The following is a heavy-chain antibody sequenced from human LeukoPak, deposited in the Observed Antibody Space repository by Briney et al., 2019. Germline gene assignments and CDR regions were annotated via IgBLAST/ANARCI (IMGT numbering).Heavy chain of an antibody. J-gene: IGHJ4*02. CDR2: MNPKSGNT. D-gene: IGHD5-18*01. Sequence: ASVKVSCKASGYSFSSHDINWVRQATGQGLEWMGWMNPKSGNTDHAQKFQGRVTMTRDTSTSTVYMELSSLRSEDTAVYYCARDVGTAMASSFDYWGQGTLVTVSS. CDR3: ARDVGTAMASSFDY. V-gene: IGHV1-8*01. CDR1: GYSFSSHD.